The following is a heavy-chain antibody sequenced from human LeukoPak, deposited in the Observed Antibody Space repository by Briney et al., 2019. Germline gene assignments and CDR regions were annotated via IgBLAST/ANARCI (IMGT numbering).Heavy chain of an antibody. CDR2: IYTSGST. Sequence: PSETLSLTCAVYGGSFSGYYWSWIRQPAGKGLEWIGRIYTSGSTNYNPSLKSRVTMSVDTSKNQFSLKLSSVTAADTAVYYCARAKSSGYDSAAFDIWGQGTMVTVSS. V-gene: IGHV4-59*10. J-gene: IGHJ3*02. CDR1: GGSFSGYY. CDR3: ARAKSSGYDSAAFDI. D-gene: IGHD5-12*01.